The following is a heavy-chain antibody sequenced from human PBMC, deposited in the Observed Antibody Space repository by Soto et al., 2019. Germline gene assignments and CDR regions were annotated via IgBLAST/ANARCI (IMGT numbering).Heavy chain of an antibody. CDR3: AREAVAKTFDY. Sequence: QVQLVESGGGVVQPGRSLRLSCAASGFTFSNYGMHWVRQAPGKGPEWVAVIWYDGSNKYHADSVKGRFTISRDNSKNTLDLQMNSLGVEDTAVYYCAREAVAKTFDYWGQGTQVTVSA. CDR1: GFTFSNYG. D-gene: IGHD2-15*01. J-gene: IGHJ4*02. CDR2: IWYDGSNK. V-gene: IGHV3-33*01.